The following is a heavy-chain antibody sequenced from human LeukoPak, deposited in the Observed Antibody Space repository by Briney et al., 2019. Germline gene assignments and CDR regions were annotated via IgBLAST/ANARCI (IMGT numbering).Heavy chain of an antibody. CDR2: INHSGNT. V-gene: IGHV4-34*01. D-gene: IGHD5-24*01. CDR1: GGSFSGYY. J-gene: IGHJ4*02. Sequence: PSKTLSLTCAVYGGSFSGYYWSWIRQSPGKGLEWIGEINHSGNTNYNPSLKSRVTISGDTSKKQFSLKLNSVTAADTAVYYCARLDRGTDGYNSVYWGQGTLVTVSS. CDR3: ARLDRGTDGYNSVY.